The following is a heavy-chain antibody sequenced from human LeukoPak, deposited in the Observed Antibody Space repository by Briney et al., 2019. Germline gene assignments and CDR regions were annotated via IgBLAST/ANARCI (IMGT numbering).Heavy chain of an antibody. CDR2: ISRSSSII. J-gene: IGHJ3*02. Sequence: GGSLRLSCAASGFTFSNYSMNWVRQAPGKGLEWVSYISRSSSIIYYADSVKGRFAISRDNAKNSLYLQMNSLRAEDTAVYYCARAKRNAFDIWGQGTMVTVSS. CDR1: GFTFSNYS. V-gene: IGHV3-48*01. CDR3: ARAKRNAFDI.